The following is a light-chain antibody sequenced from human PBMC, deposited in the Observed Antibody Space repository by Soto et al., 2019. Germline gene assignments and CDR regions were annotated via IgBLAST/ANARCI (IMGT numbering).Light chain of an antibody. V-gene: IGLV4-69*01. CDR2: LNNDGSH. CDR3: QTWGTGIQV. J-gene: IGLJ2*01. Sequence: QAVVTQSPSASASLGASVKLTCTLSSGHSSYAIAWHQQQPEKGPRYLMKLNNDGSHSKGDVIPDRFSGSSSGAERYLTISSLQSEDEADYYCQTWGTGIQVFGGGTKVTVL. CDR1: SGHSSYA.